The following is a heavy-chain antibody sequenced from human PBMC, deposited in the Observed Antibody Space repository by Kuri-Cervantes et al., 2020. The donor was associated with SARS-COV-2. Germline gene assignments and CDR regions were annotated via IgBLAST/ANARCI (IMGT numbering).Heavy chain of an antibody. J-gene: IGHJ6*03. D-gene: IGHD5-18*01. CDR3: ARLGGIELWLRSLYYMDV. CDR1: GFSFSSYS. CDR2: ISSKSSYR. Sequence: GGSLRLSCAASGFSFSSYSMNWVRQAPGKGLEWVSSISSKSSYRYYADSVKGRFTMSRDDGRNSLYLQMNSLRAEDTAVYYCARLGGIELWLRSLYYMDVWGKGNPVPVSS. V-gene: IGHV3-21*01.